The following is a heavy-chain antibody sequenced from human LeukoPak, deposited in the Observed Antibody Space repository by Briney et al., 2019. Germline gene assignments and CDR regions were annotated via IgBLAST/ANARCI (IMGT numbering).Heavy chain of an antibody. V-gene: IGHV3-30*02. CDR3: AREGGTVVVGRFDY. CDR2: IQTDGSDK. D-gene: IGHD2-2*01. J-gene: IGHJ4*02. CDR1: GINFRASG. Sequence: PGGSLTLSCAASGINFRASGMHWLRPAPGVGLVWVTFIQTDGSDKKYAASVAGRFTISRDNSKNTVYLHMNSLRPDDTALYYCAREGGTVVVGRFDYWGQGTLVSVSS.